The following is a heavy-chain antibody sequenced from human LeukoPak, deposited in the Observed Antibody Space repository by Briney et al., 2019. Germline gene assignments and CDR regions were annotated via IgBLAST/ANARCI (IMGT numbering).Heavy chain of an antibody. Sequence: GGSLRLSCAASGFTFSSYSMNWVRQAPGKGLEWVSYISSSSSTIYYADSVKGRFTISRDNAKNSLCLQMNSLRAEDTAVYYCARGLGVLDYWGQGTLVTVSS. J-gene: IGHJ4*02. D-gene: IGHD3-16*01. V-gene: IGHV3-48*04. CDR2: ISSSSSTI. CDR1: GFTFSSYS. CDR3: ARGLGVLDY.